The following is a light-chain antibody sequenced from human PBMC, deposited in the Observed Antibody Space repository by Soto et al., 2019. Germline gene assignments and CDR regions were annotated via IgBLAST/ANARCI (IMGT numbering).Light chain of an antibody. CDR3: SSYTSSSIL. J-gene: IGLJ2*01. Sequence: QSALTQPASVSGSPGQSITISCTGTSSDVGGYNYVSWYQQHPGKAPKLMIYDVSNRPSGVSNRFSGSKSGNTASLTISGLQAEDEADYYCSSYTSSSILFGGGTKLT. V-gene: IGLV2-14*01. CDR1: SSDVGGYNY. CDR2: DVS.